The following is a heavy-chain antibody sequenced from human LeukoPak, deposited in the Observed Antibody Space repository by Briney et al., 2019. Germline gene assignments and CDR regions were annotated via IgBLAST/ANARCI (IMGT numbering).Heavy chain of an antibody. Sequence: GGSLRLSCAASGFTFSSYSMNWVRQAPGKGLEWVSSISSSSSYIYYADSVKGRFTISRDNAKNSLYLQMNSLRAEGTAVYYCARDSGIVVVTAISGYYYGMDVWGQGTTVTVSS. J-gene: IGHJ6*02. V-gene: IGHV3-21*01. CDR3: ARDSGIVVVTAISGYYYGMDV. CDR2: ISSSSSYI. CDR1: GFTFSSYS. D-gene: IGHD2-21*02.